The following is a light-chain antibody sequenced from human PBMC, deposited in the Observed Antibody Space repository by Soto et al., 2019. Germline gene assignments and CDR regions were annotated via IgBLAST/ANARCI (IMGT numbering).Light chain of an antibody. V-gene: IGKV3-11*01. CDR2: DAS. Sequence: EIVLTQSPATLSLSPGERATLSCRASQSVSSYLAWYQQKPGQAPRLLIYDASNRATGIPARFSGSGSWTDFTLTISSLEPEDFAVYYCQQRSNWRVTFGQGTKLEIK. J-gene: IGKJ2*01. CDR3: QQRSNWRVT. CDR1: QSVSSY.